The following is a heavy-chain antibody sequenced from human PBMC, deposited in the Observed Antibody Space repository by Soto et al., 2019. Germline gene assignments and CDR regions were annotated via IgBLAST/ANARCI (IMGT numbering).Heavy chain of an antibody. V-gene: IGHV1-69*01. CDR1: GGTFSSYA. D-gene: IGHD3-16*01. CDR2: IIPIFGTA. CDR3: ARVAGGYYYYCCMDV. J-gene: IGHJ6*02. Sequence: QVQLVQSGAEVKKPGSSVKVSCKASGGTFSSYAISWVRQAPGQGLEWMGGIIPIFGTANYAQKFQGRVTINADESTSPGYMELSSLRSEDTAVYYCARVAGGYYYYCCMDVWGQGTTVTVSS.